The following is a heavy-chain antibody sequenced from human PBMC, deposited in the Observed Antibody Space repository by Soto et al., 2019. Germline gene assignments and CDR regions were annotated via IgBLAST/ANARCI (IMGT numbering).Heavy chain of an antibody. Sequence: EVQLLESGGGLVQPGGSLRLSCAASGFTFSSYAMSWVRQAPGKGLEWVSAISGSGGSTYYADSVKGRFTISRDNTKNTLYLQMNSLGAEDTAVYYCAKEPQPLAVAGNDAFDIWGQGTMVTVSS. CDR3: AKEPQPLAVAGNDAFDI. CDR2: ISGSGGST. J-gene: IGHJ3*02. V-gene: IGHV3-23*01. D-gene: IGHD6-19*01. CDR1: GFTFSSYA.